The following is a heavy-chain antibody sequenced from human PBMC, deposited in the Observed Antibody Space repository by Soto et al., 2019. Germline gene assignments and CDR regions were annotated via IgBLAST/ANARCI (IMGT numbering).Heavy chain of an antibody. CDR2: ISYDGSNK. CDR1: GFTFSSYA. Sequence: QVPLVESGGGVVQPGRSLRLSCAASGFTFSSYAMHWVRQAPGKGLEWVAVISYDGSNKYYADSVKGRFTISRDNSKNTLYLQMNSLRAEDTAVYYCARGDKEGPARDIVVVVALLAFDYWGQGTLVTVSS. D-gene: IGHD2-15*01. J-gene: IGHJ4*02. CDR3: ARGDKEGPARDIVVVVALLAFDY. V-gene: IGHV3-30-3*01.